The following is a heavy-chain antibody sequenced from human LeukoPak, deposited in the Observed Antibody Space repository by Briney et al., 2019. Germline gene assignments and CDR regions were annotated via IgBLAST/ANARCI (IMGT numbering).Heavy chain of an antibody. CDR1: GFTFSSYG. CDR2: ISGSGTTI. CDR3: AKDASYSYGSPLDY. V-gene: IGHV3-48*04. Sequence: PGGSLRLSCAASGFTFSSYGMHWVRQAPGKGLEWVSYISGSGTTIYYADSVKGRFTISRDNAKNSLYLQMNSLRAEDTALYYCAKDASYSYGSPLDYWGQGTLVTVSS. D-gene: IGHD5-18*01. J-gene: IGHJ4*02.